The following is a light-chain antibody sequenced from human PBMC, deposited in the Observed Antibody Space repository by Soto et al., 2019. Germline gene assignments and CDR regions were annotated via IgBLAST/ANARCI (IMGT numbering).Light chain of an antibody. V-gene: IGKV3-20*01. Sequence: EIVLTQSPGTLSLSPGERATLSCRASQSVSSSYLAWYQQTPGQAPRLLIYGASSRATGIPDRFSGRGSGTDFTLTISRLEPEDFAVYYCQQYVSSPLTFGEGTRVEIK. J-gene: IGKJ4*01. CDR2: GAS. CDR1: QSVSSSY. CDR3: QQYVSSPLT.